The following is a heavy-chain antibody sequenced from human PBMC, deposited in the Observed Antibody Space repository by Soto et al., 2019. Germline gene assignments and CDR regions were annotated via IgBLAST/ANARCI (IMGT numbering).Heavy chain of an antibody. CDR1: GGSVSSGSYD. D-gene: IGHD1-26*01. J-gene: IGHJ5*02. CDR3: AREVGSGSVNWFDP. CDR2: IYYSGST. Sequence: QVQLQESGPGLVKPAETLSLTCTVSGGSVSSGSYDWSWILQPPGKGLEWIGYIYYSGSTNYNPTLKSRVTISVDTSKNQLYLTLSSVTAADTAVYYCAREVGSGSVNWFDPWGQGTLVTVSS. V-gene: IGHV4-61*01.